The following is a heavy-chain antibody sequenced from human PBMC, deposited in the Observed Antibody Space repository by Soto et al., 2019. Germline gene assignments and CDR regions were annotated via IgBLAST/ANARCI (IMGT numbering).Heavy chain of an antibody. J-gene: IGHJ4*02. Sequence: QVQLQESGPGLVKPSETLSLTCTVSGGSISSYYWSWIRQPPGKGLEWIGYIYYSGTTNYNPSLKSRVTISVDTSKNQFSLKLSPVTAADTAVYYCARGHGDYDYWGQGTLVTVSS. D-gene: IGHD4-17*01. CDR3: ARGHGDYDY. CDR2: IYYSGTT. CDR1: GGSISSYY. V-gene: IGHV4-59*01.